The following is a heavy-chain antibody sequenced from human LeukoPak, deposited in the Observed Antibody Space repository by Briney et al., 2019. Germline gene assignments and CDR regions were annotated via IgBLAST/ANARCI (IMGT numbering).Heavy chain of an antibody. CDR3: VKGGYCSSTSCYARGFPNYYYYYGMDV. CDR2: ISSNGGST. D-gene: IGHD2-2*01. V-gene: IGHV3-64D*06. CDR1: GFTFSSYA. Sequence: GGPLRLSCSASGFTFSSYAMHWVRQAPGKGLEYVSAISSNGGSTYYADSVKGRFTISRDNSKNTLYLQMSSLRAEDTAVYYCVKGGYCSSTSCYARGFPNYYYYYGMDVWGKGTTVTVSS. J-gene: IGHJ6*04.